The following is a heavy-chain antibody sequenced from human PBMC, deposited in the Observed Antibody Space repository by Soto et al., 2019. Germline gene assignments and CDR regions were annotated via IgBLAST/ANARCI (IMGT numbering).Heavy chain of an antibody. CDR3: ARQVIAARKYFPKYLDV. D-gene: IGHD6-6*01. Sequence: QVHLEESGGGVVQPGRSLRLSCAASGFTFRDYAFHWVRQAPGKGLEWVTLISYDGSSTLFADSVKGRFTISRDNSQKTLYLQMNSLRAADTAVYYCARQVIAARKYFPKYLDVWGQGTTVIVSS. CDR2: ISYDGSST. V-gene: IGHV3-30-3*01. CDR1: GFTFRDYA. J-gene: IGHJ6*02.